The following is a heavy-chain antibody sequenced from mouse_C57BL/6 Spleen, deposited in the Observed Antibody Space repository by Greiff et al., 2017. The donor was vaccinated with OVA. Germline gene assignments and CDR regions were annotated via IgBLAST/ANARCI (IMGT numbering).Heavy chain of an antibody. Sequence: QVQLKQPGAELVKPGASVKLSCKASGYTFTSYWMHWVKQRPGQGLEWIGMIHPNSGSTNYNEKFKSKATLTVDKSSSTAYMQLSSLTSEDSAVYYCARGGLPDYAMDYWGQGTSVTVSS. CDR3: ARGGLPDYAMDY. CDR2: IHPNSGST. V-gene: IGHV1-64*01. CDR1: GYTFTSYW. D-gene: IGHD3-1*01. J-gene: IGHJ4*01.